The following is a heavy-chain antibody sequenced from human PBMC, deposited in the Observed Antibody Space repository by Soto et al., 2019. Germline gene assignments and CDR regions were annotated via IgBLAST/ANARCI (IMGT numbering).Heavy chain of an antibody. V-gene: IGHV3-30*03. CDR1: GFTFSNYG. CDR2: ISYDGGNK. Sequence: GGSLRLSCADAGFTFSNYGMHWVRQAPGKGLEWVAAISYDGGNKFYADSVEGRFTISRDNSKSTVYLQMNSLRAEDTAVYYCARDGYCSGGSCYSVPVFDYWGQGTLVTVSS. D-gene: IGHD2-15*01. CDR3: ARDGYCSGGSCYSVPVFDY. J-gene: IGHJ4*02.